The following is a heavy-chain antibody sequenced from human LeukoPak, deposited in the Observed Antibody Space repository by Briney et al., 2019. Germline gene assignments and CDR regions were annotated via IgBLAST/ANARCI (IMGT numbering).Heavy chain of an antibody. J-gene: IGHJ4*02. CDR1: GFTFNSYS. CDR2: ISSSSNYI. V-gene: IGHV3-21*01. D-gene: IGHD2-2*03. CDR3: ARAGYCSSTSCPIKYYFDY. Sequence: GGSLRLSCAASGFTFNSYSMNWVRQAPGKGLEWVSSISSSSNYIYYADSVKGRFTISRDNAETSLYLQMNSLRAEDTAVYYCARAGYCSSTSCPIKYYFDYWGQGTLVTVSS.